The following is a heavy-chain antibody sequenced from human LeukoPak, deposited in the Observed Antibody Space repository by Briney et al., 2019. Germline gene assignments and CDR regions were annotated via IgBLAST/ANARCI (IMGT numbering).Heavy chain of an antibody. V-gene: IGHV4-61*03. D-gene: IGHD7-27*01. CDR1: GGSVSSGNYY. CDR2: IYYSGST. CDR3: ARESNWVDY. J-gene: IGHJ4*02. Sequence: SETLSLTCTVSGGSVSSGNYYWSWIRQPPGKGLEWIGYIYYSGSTNYNPSLKSRVTISRDTSNNHFSLKLSSVTAADTAVYYCARESNWVDYWGQGTLVTVSS.